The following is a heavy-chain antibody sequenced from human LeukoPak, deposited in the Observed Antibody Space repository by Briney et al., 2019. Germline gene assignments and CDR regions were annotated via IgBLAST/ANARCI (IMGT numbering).Heavy chain of an antibody. D-gene: IGHD3-3*01. V-gene: IGHV4-39*01. Sequence: SETLSLTCAVYGGSFSGYYWGWIRQPPGKGLEWIGSIYYSGSTYYNPSLKSRVTISVDTSKNQFSLKLSSVTAADTAVYYCARPNVDAYDFWSGYPEGYFDYWGQGTLVTVSS. J-gene: IGHJ4*02. CDR3: ARPNVDAYDFWSGYPEGYFDY. CDR1: GGSFSGYY. CDR2: IYYSGST.